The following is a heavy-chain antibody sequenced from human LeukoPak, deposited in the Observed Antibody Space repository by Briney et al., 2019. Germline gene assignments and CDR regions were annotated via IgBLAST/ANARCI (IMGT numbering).Heavy chain of an antibody. V-gene: IGHV4-38-2*02. J-gene: IGHJ4*02. CDR1: GYSISSGYY. Sequence: SETLSLTCTVSGYSISSGYYWGWIRQPPGKGLEWIGSIYHSGSTYYNPSLKSRVTISVDTSKNQFSLKLSSVTAADTAVYYCARGLLWFGESGPRFDYWGQGTLVTVSS. D-gene: IGHD3-10*01. CDR3: ARGLLWFGESGPRFDY. CDR2: IYHSGST.